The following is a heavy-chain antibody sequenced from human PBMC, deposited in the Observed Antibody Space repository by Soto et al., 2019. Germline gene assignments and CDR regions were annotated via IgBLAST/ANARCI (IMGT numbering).Heavy chain of an antibody. J-gene: IGHJ4*02. Sequence: PGGSLRLSCVASGFTFISSFMGWVRQAPGKGLEWVANINQDGGGTYYVDSVKGRFTISRDNAKNSLYLQMNSLRAEDTAVYYCARDLRLDSSGWYVDYWGQGTLVTVSS. CDR2: INQDGGGT. CDR1: GFTFISSF. CDR3: ARDLRLDSSGWYVDY. V-gene: IGHV3-7*03. D-gene: IGHD6-19*01.